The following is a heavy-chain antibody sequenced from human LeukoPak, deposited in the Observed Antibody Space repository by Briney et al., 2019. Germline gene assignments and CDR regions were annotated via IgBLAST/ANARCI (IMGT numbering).Heavy chain of an antibody. CDR3: AGLHCSSTSCFPLY. D-gene: IGHD2-2*01. CDR2: ISAYNGNT. V-gene: IGHV1-18*04. J-gene: IGHJ4*02. Sequence: GASVKVSCKASGYTFISYGISWVRQAPGQGLEWMGWISAYNGNTNYAQKLQGRATMTTDTSTSTAYMELRSLRSDDTAVYYCAGLHCSSTSCFPLYWGQGTLVTVSS. CDR1: GYTFISYG.